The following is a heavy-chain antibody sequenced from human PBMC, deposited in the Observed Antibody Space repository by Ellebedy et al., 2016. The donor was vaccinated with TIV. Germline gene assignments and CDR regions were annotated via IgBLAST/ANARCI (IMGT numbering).Heavy chain of an antibody. Sequence: MPSETLSLTCVVHGGTFNEYYWGWIRQPTGRGLEWIGEIFHSGYSNYNPSLKSRLTVSVDPSKSQFSLTLTSVTVADTAIYFCARGPSRYQRGSAFDLWGQGTMVSVSS. V-gene: IGHV4-34*01. J-gene: IGHJ3*01. CDR3: ARGPSRYQRGSAFDL. CDR2: IFHSGYS. CDR1: GGTFNEYY. D-gene: IGHD3-9*01.